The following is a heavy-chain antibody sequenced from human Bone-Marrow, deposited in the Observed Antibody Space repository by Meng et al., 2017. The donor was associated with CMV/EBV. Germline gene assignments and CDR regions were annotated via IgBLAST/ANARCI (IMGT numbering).Heavy chain of an antibody. V-gene: IGHV1-8*01. CDR3: ARGEDLGPFWSGYLEVTEFGP. Sequence: ASLKVSCKASSYTFTSYDINWVRQATGQGLEWMGWMNPNSGNTGYAQKFQGRVTMTRNTSISTAYMELSSLRSEDTAVYYCARGEDLGPFWSGYLEVTEFGPWGQGTRVTSFS. J-gene: IGHJ5*01. CDR1: SYTFTSYD. CDR2: MNPNSGNT. D-gene: IGHD3-3*01.